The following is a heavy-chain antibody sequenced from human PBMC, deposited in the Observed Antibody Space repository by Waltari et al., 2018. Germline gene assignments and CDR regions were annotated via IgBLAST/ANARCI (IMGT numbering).Heavy chain of an antibody. CDR3: ARDGSSGWYGWFDP. Sequence: QLPGKGLEWIGYIYYSGSTNYNPSLKSRVTISVDTSKNQFSLKLSSVTAADTAVYYCARDGSSGWYGWFDPWGQGTLVTVSS. CDR2: IYYSGST. V-gene: IGHV4-59*01. J-gene: IGHJ5*02. D-gene: IGHD6-19*01.